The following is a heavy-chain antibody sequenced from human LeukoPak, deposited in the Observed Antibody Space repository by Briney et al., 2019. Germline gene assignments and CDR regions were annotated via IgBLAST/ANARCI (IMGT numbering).Heavy chain of an antibody. J-gene: IGHJ5*02. Sequence: SETLSLTCTVSGGSISSGDYYWSWIRQPPGKGLEWIGYTDYSGSTYYNPSLKSRATISVDTSKNQFSLKLTSVTAADTAVYYCARPYYYDSRIDPWGQGTLVTVSS. CDR2: TDYSGST. D-gene: IGHD3-22*01. CDR1: GGSISSGDYY. CDR3: ARPYYYDSRIDP. V-gene: IGHV4-30-4*01.